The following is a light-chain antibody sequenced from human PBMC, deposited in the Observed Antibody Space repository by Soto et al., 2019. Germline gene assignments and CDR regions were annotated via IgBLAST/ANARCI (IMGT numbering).Light chain of an antibody. CDR1: SSDVGGYNY. CDR3: SSYTRSSTL. CDR2: DVS. V-gene: IGLV2-14*03. J-gene: IGLJ2*01. Sequence: SALTQPASVSGSPGQSITISCTGTSSDVGGYNYVSWYQQHPGKAPKLMIYDVSYRPSGVSNRFSGSKSGNTASLTISGLQAEDEADYYCSSYTRSSTLFGGGTQLTVL.